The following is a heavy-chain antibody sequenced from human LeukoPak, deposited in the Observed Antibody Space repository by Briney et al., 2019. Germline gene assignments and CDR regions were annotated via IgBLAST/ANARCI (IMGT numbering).Heavy chain of an antibody. D-gene: IGHD4-11*01. V-gene: IGHV3-30*04. CDR3: ASSPCPTNC. Sequence: GGSLRLSCAASGFTFSSYAMHWVRQAPGKGLEWVAVISYDGSNKYYADSVKGRFTISRDDSKNTLYLQMNSLRAEDTAVYYCASSPCPTNCWGQGTLATVSS. J-gene: IGHJ4*02. CDR2: ISYDGSNK. CDR1: GFTFSSYA.